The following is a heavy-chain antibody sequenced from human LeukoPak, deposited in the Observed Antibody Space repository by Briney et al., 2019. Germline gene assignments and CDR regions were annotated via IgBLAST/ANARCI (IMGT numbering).Heavy chain of an antibody. CDR1: GFTFSNAW. CDR3: TTDDRVVNAFDY. J-gene: IGHJ4*02. CDR2: IKSKTDGGTT. Sequence: KAGGSLRLSCAASGFTFSNAWMSWVRQAPGKGLEWVGRIKSKTDGGTTDYAAPVKGRFTISRDDSKNTLYLQMNSLKTEDTAVYYRTTDDRVVNAFDYWGQGTLVTVSS. V-gene: IGHV3-15*01. D-gene: IGHD3-3*01.